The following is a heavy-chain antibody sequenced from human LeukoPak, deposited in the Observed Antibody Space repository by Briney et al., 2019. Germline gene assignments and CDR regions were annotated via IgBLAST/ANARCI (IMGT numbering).Heavy chain of an antibody. CDR1: GYTFTSYG. CDR3: ARGASYVILTGYSYFDY. Sequence: ASVRVSCKASGYTFTSYGISWVRQGPGQGLEWMGWISTHKGITNYAQKYQGRGTITTDTSTSTAYMELRSLRSDDTAVYYCARGASYVILTGYSYFDYWGQGTLVTVSS. V-gene: IGHV1-18*01. J-gene: IGHJ4*02. CDR2: ISTHKGIT. D-gene: IGHD3-9*01.